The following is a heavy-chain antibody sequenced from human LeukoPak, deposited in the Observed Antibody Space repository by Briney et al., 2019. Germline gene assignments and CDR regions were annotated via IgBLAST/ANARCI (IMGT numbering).Heavy chain of an antibody. J-gene: IGHJ4*02. V-gene: IGHV4-34*01. CDR2: INHSGST. CDR1: GGSFSGYY. D-gene: IGHD6-19*01. CDR3: ARAVAGRDGSDY. Sequence: SETLSLTRAVYGGSFSGYYWSWIRQPPGRGLEWIGEINHSGSTNYNPSLKSRVTISVDTSKNQFSLQLSSVTAADAAVYYCARAVAGRDGSDYWGQGTLVTVSS.